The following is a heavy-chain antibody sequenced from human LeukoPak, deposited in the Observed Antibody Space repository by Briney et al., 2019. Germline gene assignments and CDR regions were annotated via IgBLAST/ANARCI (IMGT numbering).Heavy chain of an antibody. V-gene: IGHV4-30-2*06. D-gene: IGHD3-22*01. CDR3: ARAIVEFYAFDI. CDR2: IYHSGSA. J-gene: IGHJ3*02. Sequence: SQTLSLTCAVSGDSISSGGYSWSWIRQSPGKGLECIGYIYHSGSAYYNPSLKSRVTMSVDGSKNQFSLKLRSVTAADTAFYYCARAIVEFYAFDIWGQGRMVTVSS. CDR1: GDSISSGGYS.